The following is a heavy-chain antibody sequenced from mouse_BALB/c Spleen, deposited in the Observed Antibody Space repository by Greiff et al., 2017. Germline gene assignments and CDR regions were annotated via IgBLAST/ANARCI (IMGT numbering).Heavy chain of an antibody. V-gene: IGHV1-12*01. Sequence: QPGAELVKPGASVKMSCKASGYTFTSYNMHWVKQTPGQGLEWIGAIYPGNGDTSYNQKFKGKATLTADKSSSTAYMQLSSLTSEDSAVYYCAGVYFDYWGQGTTLTVSS. CDR1: GYTFTSYN. CDR2: IYPGNGDT. CDR3: AGVYFDY. J-gene: IGHJ2*01.